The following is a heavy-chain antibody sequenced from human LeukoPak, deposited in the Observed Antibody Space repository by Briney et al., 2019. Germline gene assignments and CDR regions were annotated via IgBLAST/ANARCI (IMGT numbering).Heavy chain of an antibody. CDR1: GYSFTRNW. J-gene: IGHJ2*01. V-gene: IGHV5-51*01. CDR2: IHPGESDT. D-gene: IGHD4-23*01. CDR3: ARRVVNNRYWYLNL. Sequence: GESLKISCKGSGYSFTRNWIGWVRQMPGKGLEWMGIIHPGESDTRYSPSFQGQVTISADKSINTAYLQWSSLKASDNAMYYCARRVVNNRYWYLNLWGRGTLVTVSS.